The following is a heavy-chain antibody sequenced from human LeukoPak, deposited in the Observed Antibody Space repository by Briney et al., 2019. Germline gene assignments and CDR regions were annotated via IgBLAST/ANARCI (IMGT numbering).Heavy chain of an antibody. CDR2: IYYSGST. CDR1: GGSISSGGYY. D-gene: IGHD5-24*01. J-gene: IGHJ6*03. V-gene: IGHV4-31*03. Sequence: PSETLSLTCTVSGGSISSGGYYWSWIRQHPGKGLEWIGYIYYSGSTYYNPSLKSRVTISVDTSKNQFSLKLSSVTAADTAVYYCARGQGDGYKWDYYYYMDVWGKGTTVTVSS. CDR3: ARGQGDGYKWDYYYYMDV.